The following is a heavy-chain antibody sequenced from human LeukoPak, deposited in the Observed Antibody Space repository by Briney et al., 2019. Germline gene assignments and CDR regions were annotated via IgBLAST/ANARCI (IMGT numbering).Heavy chain of an antibody. D-gene: IGHD3-16*02. CDR1: GGSFSGYY. CDR3: ARRGGTYDYVWGSYRHNYYFDY. J-gene: IGHJ4*02. V-gene: IGHV4-34*01. Sequence: PSETLSLTCAVYGGSFSGYYWSWIRQPPGKGLEWIGEINQSGSTNYSPSLKSRVTISVDTSKNQFSLKLSSVTAADTAVYYCARRGGTYDYVWGSYRHNYYFDYWGQGTLVTVSS. CDR2: INQSGST.